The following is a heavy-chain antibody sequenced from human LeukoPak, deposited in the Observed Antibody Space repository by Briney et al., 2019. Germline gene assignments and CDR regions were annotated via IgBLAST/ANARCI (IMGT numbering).Heavy chain of an antibody. CDR3: AKGLSSGWLDWFDP. CDR2: ISWNSGSI. Sequence: GRSLRLSCAASGFTFDDYAMHWVRQAPGKGLEWVSGISWNSGSIGYADSVKGRFTISRGNAKNSLYLQMNSLRAEDMALYYCAKGLSSGWLDWFDPWGQGTLVTVSS. V-gene: IGHV3-9*03. D-gene: IGHD6-19*01. CDR1: GFTFDDYA. J-gene: IGHJ5*02.